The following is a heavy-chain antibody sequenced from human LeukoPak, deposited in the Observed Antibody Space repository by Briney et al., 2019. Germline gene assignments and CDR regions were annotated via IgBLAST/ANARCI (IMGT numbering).Heavy chain of an antibody. CDR2: IYHTSST. CDR1: GGSITDYY. Sequence: SETLSLTCTVSGGSITDYYWSWLRQPPGKGLQWIGFIYHTSSTRYNPSLRSRVIISVDTSKEQFSLELISVSAADTAVYYCARQPPYRYSSTWPPFYYYGMDDWGQGATVTVSS. CDR3: ARQPPYRYSSTWPPFYYYGMDD. J-gene: IGHJ6*02. D-gene: IGHD4-11*01. V-gene: IGHV4-59*08.